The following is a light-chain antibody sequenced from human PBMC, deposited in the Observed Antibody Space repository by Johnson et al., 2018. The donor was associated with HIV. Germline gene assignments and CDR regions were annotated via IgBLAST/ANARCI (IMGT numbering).Light chain of an antibody. Sequence: QSVLTQSPSVYAAPGQKVTISCSGSSSNIGNNYVSWYQQLPGTAPKLLIYDNNKRPSGIPDRFSGSKSGTSATLGITGLQTGDEADYYCGTWDSSLSAGYVFGTGNKV. V-gene: IGLV1-51*01. J-gene: IGLJ1*01. CDR1: SSNIGNNY. CDR3: GTWDSSLSAGYV. CDR2: DNN.